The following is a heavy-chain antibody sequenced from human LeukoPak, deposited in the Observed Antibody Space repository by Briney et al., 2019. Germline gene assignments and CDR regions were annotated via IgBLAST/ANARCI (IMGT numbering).Heavy chain of an antibody. V-gene: IGHV4-39*01. J-gene: IGHJ6*03. CDR1: GGSISSSSYY. Sequence: SETLSLTCTVSGGSISSSSYYWGWIRQPPGKGLEWIGSIYYSGSTYYNPSLKSRVTISVDTSKNQFSLKLSSVTAADTAVYYCARHVVNGDYYYYYYMDVWGKGTTVTISS. CDR2: IYYSGST. D-gene: IGHD4-17*01. CDR3: ARHVVNGDYYYYYYMDV.